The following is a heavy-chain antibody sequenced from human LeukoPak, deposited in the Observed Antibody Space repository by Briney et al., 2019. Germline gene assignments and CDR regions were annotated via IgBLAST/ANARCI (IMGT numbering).Heavy chain of an antibody. CDR2: INPGRGGT. CDR3: ARGGFVVAPPLAV. V-gene: IGHV1-2*02. Sequence: ASVKVSCKASGYTFTGYYLHWVRQAPGQGLEWMGCINPGRGGTNYAQKFQDRVTMTRDMYISTAYMELSSLRYDDTAVYYCARGGFVVAPPLAVWGQGTTVTVSS. D-gene: IGHD3-16*01. J-gene: IGHJ6*02. CDR1: GYTFTGYY.